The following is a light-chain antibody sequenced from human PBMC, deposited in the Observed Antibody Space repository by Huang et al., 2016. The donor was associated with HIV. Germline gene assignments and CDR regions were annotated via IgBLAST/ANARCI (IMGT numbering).Light chain of an antibody. CDR1: QNVRSN. CDR2: DTS. CDR3: QQYDNWPPGLT. V-gene: IGKV3D-15*01. J-gene: IGKJ4*01. Sequence: EIVMTQSPATLSVSPGGGATLSCRASQNVRSNLAWYQKTPGQAPRLLIYDTSTRASGGPARFSGSGSGTEFTLTISGLQSEDFAVYYCQQYDNWPPGLTFGGGTKVEI.